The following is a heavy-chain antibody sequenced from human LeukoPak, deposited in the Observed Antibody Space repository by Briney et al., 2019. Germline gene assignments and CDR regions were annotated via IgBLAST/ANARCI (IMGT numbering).Heavy chain of an antibody. Sequence: PSETLSLTCAVSGYSISRGYFWGWIRQPPGKGLEWIGNIYHSESTHYNPSLKSRVTISADTSKNQFSLKLSRLRSDDTAVYYCASLTGYDGGYGDYGYNWFDPWGQGTLVTVSS. J-gene: IGHJ5*02. CDR1: GYSISRGYF. CDR2: IYHSEST. D-gene: IGHD4-17*01. V-gene: IGHV4-38-2*01. CDR3: ASLTGYDGGYGDYGYNWFDP.